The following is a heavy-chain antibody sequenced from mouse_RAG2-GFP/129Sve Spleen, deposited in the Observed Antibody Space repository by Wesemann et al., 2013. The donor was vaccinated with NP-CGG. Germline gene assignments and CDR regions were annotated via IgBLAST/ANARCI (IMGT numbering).Heavy chain of an antibody. J-gene: IGHJ1*01. CDR3: TLYYRYDGYFDV. Sequence: VRQSPEKGLEWVAEIRSKANNHATYYAESVKGRFTISRDDSKSSVYLQMNSLRAEDTGIYYCTLYYRYDGYFDVWGAGTTVTVSS. CDR2: IRSKANNHAT. V-gene: IGHV6-6*01. D-gene: IGHD2-14*01.